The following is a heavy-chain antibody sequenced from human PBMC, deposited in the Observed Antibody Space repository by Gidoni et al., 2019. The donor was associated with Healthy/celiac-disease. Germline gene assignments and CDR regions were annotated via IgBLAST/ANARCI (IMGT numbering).Heavy chain of an antibody. V-gene: IGHV7-4-1*02. CDR3: ARSYYDILTGYYRGSDQTPFDY. Sequence: QVQLVPSGSELKKPGASVKVSCKASGYTFTSYAMTWVRQAPGQGLEWMGWINTNTGNPTYDQGFTGRFVFSLDTSVSTAYLQISSLKAEDTAVYYCARSYYDILTGYYRGSDQTPFDYWGQGTLVTVSS. CDR1: GYTFTSYA. D-gene: IGHD3-9*01. CDR2: INTNTGNP. J-gene: IGHJ4*02.